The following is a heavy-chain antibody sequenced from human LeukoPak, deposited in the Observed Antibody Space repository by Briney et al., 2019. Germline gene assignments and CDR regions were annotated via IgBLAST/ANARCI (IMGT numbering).Heavy chain of an antibody. J-gene: IGHJ6*03. V-gene: IGHV3-48*04. CDR3: ARDAADYGDYAAYYYYYMDV. CDR2: IGSSSSTI. Sequence: GGSLRLSCAASGFTFSSYSMNWVRQAPGKGLEWVSYIGSSSSTIYYADSVKGRFTISRDNAKNSLYLQMNSLRAEDTAVYYCARDAADYGDYAAYYYYYMDVWGKGTTVTVSS. CDR1: GFTFSSYS. D-gene: IGHD4-17*01.